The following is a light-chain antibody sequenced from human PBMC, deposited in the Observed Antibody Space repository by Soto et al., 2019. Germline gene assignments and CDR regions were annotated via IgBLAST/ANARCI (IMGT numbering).Light chain of an antibody. Sequence: QSVLTQPPSVSGSPGQSVTISCTGTSTDFVSYNRVSWYQQPPGTAPKLMIYEVSKRPSGVPDRFSGSKSGNTASLTVSGLQAEDEADYYCSSYAGNNNYVFGSGTKVTVL. V-gene: IGLV2-18*02. J-gene: IGLJ1*01. CDR3: SSYAGNNNYV. CDR1: STDFVSYNR. CDR2: EVS.